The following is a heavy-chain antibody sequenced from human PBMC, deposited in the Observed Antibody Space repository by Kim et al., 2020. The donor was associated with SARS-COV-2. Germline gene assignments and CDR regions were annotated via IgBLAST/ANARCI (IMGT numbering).Heavy chain of an antibody. CDR1: GFTFSTYA. Sequence: GGSLRLSCVTSGFTFSTYAMHWVRQAPGKGLEGVAVSASTGDTYYTDSVKGRLTLSREDAKNSLFLQMNSLTPGDTAVYYCARGGGGEILTGYTRSYYYYGMYVWGQGTPVTVSS. CDR3: ARGGGGEILTGYTRSYYYYGMYV. J-gene: IGHJ6*02. V-gene: IGHV3-13*01. CDR2: SASTGDT. D-gene: IGHD3-9*01.